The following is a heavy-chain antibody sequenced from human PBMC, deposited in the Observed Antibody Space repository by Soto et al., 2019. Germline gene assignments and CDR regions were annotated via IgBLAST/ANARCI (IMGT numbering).Heavy chain of an antibody. CDR3: AEDQDIVLIPAAIRWFDP. CDR2: IWSDGTNK. V-gene: IGHV3-33*06. Sequence: GGSLRLSCAASGFTFSTYGMHWVRQAPGKGLEWVALIWSDGTNKYYADSVKGRFTISRDNSKKTLYLQMNSLRAEDTAVYYCAEDQDIVLIPAAIRWFDPWGQGTLVTVSS. J-gene: IGHJ5*02. D-gene: IGHD2-2*01. CDR1: GFTFSTYG.